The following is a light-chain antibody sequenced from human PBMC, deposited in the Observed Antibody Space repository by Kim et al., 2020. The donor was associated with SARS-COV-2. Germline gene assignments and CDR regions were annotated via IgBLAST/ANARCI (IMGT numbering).Light chain of an antibody. CDR2: GAS. CDR3: QQYGYSPWT. V-gene: IGKV3-20*01. Sequence: SPGVRATLSCRASQIVSDSNLAWYQQKPGRAPRLLIYGASTRATGIPDRFGGSGSGTEFTLTISRLEPEDFAMYYCQQYGYSPWTFGQGTKVDIK. CDR1: QIVSDSN. J-gene: IGKJ1*01.